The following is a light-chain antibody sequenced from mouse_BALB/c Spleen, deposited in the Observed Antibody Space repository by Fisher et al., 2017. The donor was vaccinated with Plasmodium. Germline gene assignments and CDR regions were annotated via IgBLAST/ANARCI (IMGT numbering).Light chain of an antibody. Sequence: DIVMTQSPVTLSVTPGDSVSLSCRASQSIASNLHWYQQKSHESPRLLINYTSPSISGIPSRFSGSGSGTDFTLSINSVETEDFGMYFCQQSNSWPLTFGAGTKLELK. V-gene: IGKV5-43*01. CDR1: QSIASN. CDR2: YTS. J-gene: IGKJ5*01. CDR3: QQSNSWPLT.